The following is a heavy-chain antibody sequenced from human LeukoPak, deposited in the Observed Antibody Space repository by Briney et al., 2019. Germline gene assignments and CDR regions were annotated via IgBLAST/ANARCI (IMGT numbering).Heavy chain of an antibody. J-gene: IGHJ4*02. V-gene: IGHV4-4*07. Sequence: SETLSLTCSVSGGSISSYYWSWIRQPAGKGLEWIGRIYTSGSTNYNPSLKSRVTMSVDTSKNQFSLKLSSVTAADTAVYYCARVGDCSGGSCFVDYWGQGTLVTVSS. CDR3: ARVGDCSGGSCFVDY. CDR1: GGSISSYY. CDR2: IYTSGST. D-gene: IGHD2-15*01.